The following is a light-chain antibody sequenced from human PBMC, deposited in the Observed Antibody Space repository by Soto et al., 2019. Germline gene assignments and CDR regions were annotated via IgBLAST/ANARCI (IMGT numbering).Light chain of an antibody. CDR1: QNLLYNSNNSNY. V-gene: IGKV4-1*01. Sequence: DIVMTQSPDSLAVSLGERATINCKSSQNLLYNSNNSNYLAWFQQKPGQPPKLLIYWASTRESGVPDRFSGSGSGTDFTLTISSLQAEDVAVYYCQQYYTTPIIFGGGTKVEIK. CDR3: QQYYTTPII. J-gene: IGKJ4*01. CDR2: WAS.